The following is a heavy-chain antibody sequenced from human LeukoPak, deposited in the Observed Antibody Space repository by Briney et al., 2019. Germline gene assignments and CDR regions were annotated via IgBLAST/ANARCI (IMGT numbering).Heavy chain of an antibody. CDR1: GFTFSSYG. V-gene: IGHV3-30*18. D-gene: IGHD5-24*01. CDR2: ISYDGSNK. Sequence: GRSLRLSCAASGFTFSSYGMHWVRQAPGKGLEWVAVISYDGSNKYYADSVKGRFTISRDNSKNTLYLQMNSLRAEDTAVYYCAKDRELATRSPVDYRGQGTLVTVSS. CDR3: AKDRELATRSPVDY. J-gene: IGHJ4*02.